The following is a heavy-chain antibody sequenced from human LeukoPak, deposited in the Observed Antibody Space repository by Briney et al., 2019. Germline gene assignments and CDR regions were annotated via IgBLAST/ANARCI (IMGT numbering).Heavy chain of an antibody. CDR1: GGSFSGYY. J-gene: IGHJ4*02. D-gene: IGHD5-18*01. CDR2: INHSGST. V-gene: IGHV4-34*01. CDR3: ARGPGLRGYSYGEEGYFDY. Sequence: SETLSLTCAVYGGSFSGYYWSWIRQPPGKGLEWIGEINHSGSTNYNPSLKSRVTISVDTSKNQFSLKLSSATAADTAVYYCARGPGLRGYSYGEEGYFDYWGQGTLVTVSS.